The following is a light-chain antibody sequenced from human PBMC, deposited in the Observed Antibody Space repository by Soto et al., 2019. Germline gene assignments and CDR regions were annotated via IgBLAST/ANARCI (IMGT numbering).Light chain of an antibody. J-gene: IGLJ1*01. CDR1: SSDVGGYNY. CDR2: DVN. Sequence: QSALTQPRSVSGSPGQSVTISCTGTSSDVGGYNYVSWYQQHPGKAPKLMIYDVNKRPSGVPDRFSGSKSGTTASLTISGLQAGDEADYYCCSYAGSYTLVFGTGTKVTVL. CDR3: CSYAGSYTLV. V-gene: IGLV2-11*01.